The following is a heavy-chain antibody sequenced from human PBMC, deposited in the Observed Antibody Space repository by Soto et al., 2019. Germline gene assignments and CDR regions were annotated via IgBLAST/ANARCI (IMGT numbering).Heavy chain of an antibody. CDR2: IYSGGST. V-gene: IGHV3-53*01. CDR3: ARGWSPTLWYY. D-gene: IGHD3-3*01. J-gene: IGHJ4*02. CDR1: GFTVSSNY. Sequence: GGSLRLSCAASGFTVSSNYMSWVRQAPGKGLEWVSVIYSGGSTYYADSVKGRFTISRDNSKNTLYLQMNSLRAEDTAVYYCARGWSPTLWYYWGQGTLVTVSS.